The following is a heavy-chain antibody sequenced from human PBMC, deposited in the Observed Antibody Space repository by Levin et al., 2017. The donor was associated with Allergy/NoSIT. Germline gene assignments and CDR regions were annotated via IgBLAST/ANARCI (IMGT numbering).Heavy chain of an antibody. Sequence: GGSLRLSCAASGFTFRSYAMSWVRQAPGKGLEWVSGISDSGGSTYYADSVKGRFTISRDNSKNTLYLQMNSLRAEDTAVFYCAKPPPYCTSNRCHIDSWGQGTLVTVSS. J-gene: IGHJ4*02. CDR2: ISDSGGST. CDR3: AKPPPYCTSNRCHIDS. V-gene: IGHV3-23*01. CDR1: GFTFRSYA. D-gene: IGHD2-2*01.